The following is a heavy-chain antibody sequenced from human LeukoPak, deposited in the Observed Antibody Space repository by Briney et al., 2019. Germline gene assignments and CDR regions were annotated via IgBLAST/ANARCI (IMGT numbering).Heavy chain of an antibody. CDR3: ASGSSPPSYFDY. Sequence: ASVKVSCKASGGTFSSYAISWVRQAPGQGLDWMGRIIPIFGTANYAQKFQGRVTITTDESTSTAYMELSSLRSEDTAVYYCASGSSPPSYFDYWGQGTLVTVSS. V-gene: IGHV1-69*05. CDR2: IIPIFGTA. CDR1: GGTFSSYA. D-gene: IGHD2-15*01. J-gene: IGHJ4*02.